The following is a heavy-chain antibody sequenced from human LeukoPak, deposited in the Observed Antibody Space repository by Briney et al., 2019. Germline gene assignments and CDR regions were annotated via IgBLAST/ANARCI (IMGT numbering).Heavy chain of an antibody. CDR3: AGRVSSNWFDP. V-gene: IGHV4-59*01. J-gene: IGHJ5*02. D-gene: IGHD6-13*01. Sequence: SETLSLTCTVSGGSISSYYWSWIRRPPGKGLEWIGYIYYSGSTNYNPSLKSRVTISVDTSKNQFSLKLSSVTAADTAVYYCAGRVSSNWFDPWGQGTLVTVSS. CDR2: IYYSGST. CDR1: GGSISSYY.